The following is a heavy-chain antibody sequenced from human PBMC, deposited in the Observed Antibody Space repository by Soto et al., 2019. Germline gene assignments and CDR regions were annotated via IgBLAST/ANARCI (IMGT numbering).Heavy chain of an antibody. V-gene: IGHV4-30-4*08. CDR3: ARGLRRYQLPHGMDV. D-gene: IGHD2-2*01. J-gene: IGHJ6*02. Sequence: SETLSLTCTVSGGSIISGDYYWSWIRQPPGKGLEWIGYIYYSGDTSYNPSLKSRVTISIDTSKNQFSLKLSSVTAADTAVYYCARGLRRYQLPHGMDVWGQGTTVTVSS. CDR2: IYYSGDT. CDR1: GGSIISGDYY.